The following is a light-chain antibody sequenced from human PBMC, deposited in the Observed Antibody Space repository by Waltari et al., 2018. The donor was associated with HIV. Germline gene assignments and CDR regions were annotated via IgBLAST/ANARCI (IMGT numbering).Light chain of an antibody. CDR1: SSHIGNDN. CDR2: KNY. CDR3: VGWDSSLSAYV. V-gene: IGLV1-47*01. J-gene: IGLJ1*01. Sequence: QSVLTQPPSASGTPGQTVTISCSGGSSHIGNDNVYWYQQLPGMTPKLLIYKNYVRPSGVPDRFAGSKSGTSASLAISGLRSEDEADYYCVGWDSSLSAYVFGAGTKVTVL.